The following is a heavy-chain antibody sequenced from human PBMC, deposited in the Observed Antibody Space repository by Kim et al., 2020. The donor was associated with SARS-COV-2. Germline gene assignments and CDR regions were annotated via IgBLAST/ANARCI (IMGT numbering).Heavy chain of an antibody. CDR2: ISSSSSTI. V-gene: IGHV3-48*02. CDR3: AREKRAYYGSGSYS. J-gene: IGHJ5*02. D-gene: IGHD3-10*01. CDR1: GFTFSSYS. Sequence: GGSLRLSCAASGFTFSSYSMNWVRQAPGQGLEWVSYISSSSSTIYYADSVKGRFTISRDNAKNSLYLQMNSLRDEDTAVYYCAREKRAYYGSGSYSWGQGTLVTVSS.